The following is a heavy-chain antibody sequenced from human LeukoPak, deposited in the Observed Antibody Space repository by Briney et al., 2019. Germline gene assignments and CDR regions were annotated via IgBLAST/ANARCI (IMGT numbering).Heavy chain of an antibody. CDR1: GFTFSSYG. J-gene: IGHJ3*02. Sequence: GGSLRLSCAASGFTFSSYGMHWVRQAPGKGLEWVAVISYDGSNKYYADSVKGRFTISRDNSKNTLYLQMNSLRAEDTAVYYCANRHSSGWYFLAAFDIWGQGTMVTVSS. V-gene: IGHV3-30*18. D-gene: IGHD6-19*01. CDR2: ISYDGSNK. CDR3: ANRHSSGWYFLAAFDI.